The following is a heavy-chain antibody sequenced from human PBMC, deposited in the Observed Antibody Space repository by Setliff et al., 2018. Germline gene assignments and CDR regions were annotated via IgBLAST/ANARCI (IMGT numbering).Heavy chain of an antibody. D-gene: IGHD2-21*02. J-gene: IGHJ3*02. CDR2: VYHNENT. Sequence: SETLSLTFAVSGASITSNNWWSWVRQPPGMRLEWIGEVYHNENTNYNASLKSRVTISVDRSKDQFSLRLTSVTAADTAVYYCARTPRGGNSAFDIWGQGTMVTVSS. V-gene: IGHV4-4*02. CDR1: GASITSNNW. CDR3: ARTPRGGNSAFDI.